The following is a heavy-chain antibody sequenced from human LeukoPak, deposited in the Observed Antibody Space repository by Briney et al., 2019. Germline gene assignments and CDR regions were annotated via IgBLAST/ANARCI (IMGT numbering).Heavy chain of an antibody. J-gene: IGHJ4*02. D-gene: IGHD4-23*01. CDR1: GESFSGYY. CDR3: ARHPGWGSKDGISDY. CDR2: INHSGST. Sequence: PSETLSLTCAVYGESFSGYYWSWIRQPPGKGLEWIGEINHSGSTYYNPSLKSRVTISVDTSKNQFSLKLSSVTAADTAVYYCARHPGWGSKDGISDYWGQGTLVTVSS. V-gene: IGHV4-34*01.